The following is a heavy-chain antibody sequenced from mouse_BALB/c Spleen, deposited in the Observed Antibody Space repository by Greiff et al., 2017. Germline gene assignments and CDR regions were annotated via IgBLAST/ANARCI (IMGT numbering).Heavy chain of an antibody. D-gene: IGHD2-14*01. V-gene: IGHV5-6-3*01. CDR1: GFTFSSYG. CDR2: INSNGGST. J-gene: IGHJ2*01. Sequence: EVQLVESGGGLVQPGGSLKLSCAASGFTFSSYGMSWVRQTPDKRLELVATINSNGGSTYYPDSVKGRFTISRDNAKNTLYLQMSSLKSEDTAMYYCARQRYDESYFDYWGQGTTLTVSS. CDR3: ARQRYDESYFDY.